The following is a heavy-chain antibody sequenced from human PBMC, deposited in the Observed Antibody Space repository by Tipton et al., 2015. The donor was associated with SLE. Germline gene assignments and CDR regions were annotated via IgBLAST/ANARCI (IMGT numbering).Heavy chain of an antibody. V-gene: IGHV4-34*01. CDR2: INHSGST. Sequence: TLSLTCAVYGGSFSGYYWSWIRQPPGKGLEWIGEINHSGSTNYNPSLKSRVTISVDTSKKQFSLKLSSVTAADTAVYYCASRGRMIAVAVRHAFESWGQGTLVTVSS. D-gene: IGHD6-19*01. J-gene: IGHJ3*01. CDR3: ASRGRMIAVAVRHAFES. CDR1: GGSFSGYY.